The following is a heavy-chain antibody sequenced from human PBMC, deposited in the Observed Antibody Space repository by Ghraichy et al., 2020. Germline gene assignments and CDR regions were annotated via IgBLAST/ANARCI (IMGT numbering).Heavy chain of an antibody. J-gene: IGHJ4*02. Sequence: GGSLRLSCAASGFTFKNYWMTWVRQFPGKGLEWVANIKGDGSETEYVDSVKGRFTISRDNAKNSLYLQMYSLRAEDTAMYYCARDGSGPVEYDSWGQGTLVTVSS. CDR2: IKGDGSET. CDR3: ARDGSGPVEYDS. CDR1: GFTFKNYW. D-gene: IGHD2-15*01. V-gene: IGHV3-7*04.